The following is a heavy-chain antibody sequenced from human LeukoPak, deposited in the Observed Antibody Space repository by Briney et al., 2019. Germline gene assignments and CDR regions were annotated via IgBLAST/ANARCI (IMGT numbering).Heavy chain of an antibody. CDR1: GGSISSSSYY. Sequence: SETLSLTCTVSGGSISSSSYYWGCIRQPPGKGLEWIGSIYYSESTYYNPSLKSRVTISVDTSKNQFSLKLRSVTAADTPVYYCGRERGWEEWLRLTGYYFDYWGQGTLVTVSS. CDR2: IYYSEST. J-gene: IGHJ4*02. CDR3: GRERGWEEWLRLTGYYFDY. D-gene: IGHD5-12*01. V-gene: IGHV4-39*07.